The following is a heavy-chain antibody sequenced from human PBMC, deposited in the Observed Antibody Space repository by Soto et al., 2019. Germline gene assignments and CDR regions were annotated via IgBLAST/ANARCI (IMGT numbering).Heavy chain of an antibody. CDR2: ISYDGSNK. D-gene: IGHD2-2*01. Sequence: GGSLRLSCAASGFTFSIYAMHWVRQAPGKGLEWVAVISYDGSNKYYADSVKGRFTISRDNSKNTLYLQMNSLRADDTAVYYCARGPSSLTRFDYWGQGTLVTVSS. J-gene: IGHJ4*02. CDR3: ARGPSSLTRFDY. V-gene: IGHV3-30-3*01. CDR1: GFTFSIYA.